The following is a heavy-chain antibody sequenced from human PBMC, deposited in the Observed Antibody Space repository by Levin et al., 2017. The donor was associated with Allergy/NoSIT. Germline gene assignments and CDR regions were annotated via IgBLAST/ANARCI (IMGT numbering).Heavy chain of an antibody. J-gene: IGHJ4*02. CDR3: ARGGPGAIAVDY. CDR2: SYYSGST. Sequence: SQTLSLTCTVSGGSISSGGYYWSWIRQHPGKGLEWIGYSYYSGSTYYNPSLKSRVTISVDTSKNQFSLKLSSVTAADTAVYYCARGGPGAIAVDYWGQGTLVTVSS. CDR1: GGSISSGGYY. D-gene: IGHD6-13*01. V-gene: IGHV4-31*03.